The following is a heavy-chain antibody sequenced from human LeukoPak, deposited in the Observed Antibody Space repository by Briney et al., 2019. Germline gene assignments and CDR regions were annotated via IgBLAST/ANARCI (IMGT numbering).Heavy chain of an antibody. J-gene: IGHJ4*02. V-gene: IGHV3-7*01. CDR2: MKPDGSDK. D-gene: IGHD3-3*01. Sequence: GGSLRLSCAASGFIFSSLWMSWVRQAPGEGLEWVASMKPDGSDKYYVDSVKGRFTISRDNTKNSLFLQMDSLRAEDTAVYYCARSNYDLRGQGTLVTVSS. CDR1: GFIFSSLW. CDR3: ARSNYDL.